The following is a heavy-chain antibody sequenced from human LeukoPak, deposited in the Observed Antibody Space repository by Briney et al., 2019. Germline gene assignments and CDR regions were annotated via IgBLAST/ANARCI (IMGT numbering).Heavy chain of an antibody. J-gene: IGHJ3*02. CDR3: ARAYYYASSAFDI. CDR2: IYYGGST. Sequence: PSETLSLTCAVYGGSFSAYYWDWIRQPPGKGLECIGSIYYGGSTYYNPSLKSRVIISVDTSKNQFSLKLSSVTAADTAVYYCARAYYYASSAFDIWGQGTMVTVSS. CDR1: GGSFSAYY. V-gene: IGHV4-34*01. D-gene: IGHD3-22*01.